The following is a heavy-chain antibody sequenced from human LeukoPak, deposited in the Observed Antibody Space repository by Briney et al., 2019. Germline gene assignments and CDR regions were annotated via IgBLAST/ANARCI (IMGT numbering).Heavy chain of an antibody. D-gene: IGHD1-26*01. Sequence: PGGSLRLSCAASGFTFSSCGMHWVRQAPGKGLEWVAFIRYDGTNKYYADSVKRRFTISRDNSKNTLSPQMNSLRTEDTAVYYCAKGSGSWDAFDIWGQGTMVTVSS. CDR3: AKGSGSWDAFDI. CDR2: IRYDGTNK. CDR1: GFTFSSCG. V-gene: IGHV3-30*02. J-gene: IGHJ3*02.